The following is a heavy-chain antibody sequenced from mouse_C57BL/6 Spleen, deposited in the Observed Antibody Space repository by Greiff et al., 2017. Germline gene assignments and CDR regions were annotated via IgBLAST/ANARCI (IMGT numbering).Heavy chain of an antibody. CDR1: GYTFTSYT. CDR3: AREGAAQATFDY. Sequence: QVQLKESGAELARPGASVKMSCKASGYTFTSYTMHWVKQRPGQGLEWIGYINPSSGYTKYNQKFKDKATLTADKSSSTAYMQLSSLTSEDSAVYYCAREGAAQATFDYWGQGTTLTVSS. D-gene: IGHD3-2*02. J-gene: IGHJ2*01. V-gene: IGHV1-4*01. CDR2: INPSSGYT.